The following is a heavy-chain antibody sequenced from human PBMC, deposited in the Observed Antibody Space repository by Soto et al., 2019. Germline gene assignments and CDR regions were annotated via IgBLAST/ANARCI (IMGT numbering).Heavy chain of an antibody. Sequence: EAQLVESGGGLVQPGGSLRLSCAASGFTFSTYWMNWVRQAPGMGLEWLAIIRQYATDTPYVDSAKGRFTISRDNTKNSLFLQMNNLRPHHTAVYYFVGGAGWELDYWGQGTLVTVSS. V-gene: IGHV3-7*03. CDR3: VGGAGWELDY. J-gene: IGHJ4*02. CDR2: IRQYATDT. CDR1: GFTFSTYW. D-gene: IGHD1-26*01.